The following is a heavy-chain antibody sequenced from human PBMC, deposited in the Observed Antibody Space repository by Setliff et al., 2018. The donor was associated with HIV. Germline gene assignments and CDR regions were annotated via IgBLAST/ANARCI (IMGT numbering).Heavy chain of an antibody. CDR3: TRSYYH. J-gene: IGHJ4*02. CDR1: EISFNNYY. V-gene: IGHV3-15*01. D-gene: IGHD3-10*01. CDR2: IKSKADGGTT. Sequence: GGSLRFSCTSSEISFNNYYMTWVRQAPGRGLEWVGRIKSKADGGTTDYAATVKGRFTISRDDSKRMVYLEMNSLTSEDTAVYFCTRSYYHWGQGTRVTVSS.